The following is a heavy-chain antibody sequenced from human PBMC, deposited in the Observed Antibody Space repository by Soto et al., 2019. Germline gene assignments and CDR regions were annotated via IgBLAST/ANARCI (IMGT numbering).Heavy chain of an antibody. D-gene: IGHD2-2*02. V-gene: IGHV3-48*02. CDR1: GFTFSSHA. CDR3: STDGNTRNWFDP. CDR2: ISKSGGTI. Sequence: EVQLVESGGKLVQPGGSLRLSCATSGFTFSSHAMNWVRQAPGKGLEWISYISKSGGTIKYADSVKGRFTISRDQAKNSLYLQMNSRRDEDTAVYYCSTDGNTRNWFDPWGQGTLVTVSS. J-gene: IGHJ5*02.